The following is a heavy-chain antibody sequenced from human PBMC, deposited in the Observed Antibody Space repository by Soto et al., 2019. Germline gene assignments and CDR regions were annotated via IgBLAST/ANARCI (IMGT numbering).Heavy chain of an antibody. CDR2: INPSGGST. J-gene: IGHJ4*02. V-gene: IGHV1-46*03. CDR3: ARVGPITMVRGVISDY. CDR1: GYTFTSYY. D-gene: IGHD3-10*01. Sequence: QVQLVQSGAEVKKPGASVKVSCKASGYTFTSYYMHWVRQAPGQGLEWMGIINPSGGSTSYAQKFQGRVTMTRDTSTSTVYMELSSLRSEDMAVYYCARVGPITMVRGVISDYWGQGTLVTVSS.